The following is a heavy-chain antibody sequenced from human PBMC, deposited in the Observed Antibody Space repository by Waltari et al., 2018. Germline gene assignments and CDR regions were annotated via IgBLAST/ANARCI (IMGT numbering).Heavy chain of an antibody. V-gene: IGHV4-38-2*01. Sequence: QVQLQESGPGLVKPSETLSLTCAVSGYSISSGYYWGWIRQPPGKGLEWIGSIYHSGSTYYNPSLKSRVTISVDTSKNQFSLKLSSVTAADTAVYYCVKAGSGPYYFDYWGQGTLVTVSS. J-gene: IGHJ4*02. CDR3: VKAGSGPYYFDY. CDR1: GYSISSGYY. D-gene: IGHD3-10*01. CDR2: IYHSGST.